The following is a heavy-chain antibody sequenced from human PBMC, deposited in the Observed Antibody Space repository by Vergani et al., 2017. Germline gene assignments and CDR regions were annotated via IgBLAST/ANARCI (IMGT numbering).Heavy chain of an antibody. V-gene: IGHV3-9*02. CDR1: GFTSAGYA. D-gene: IGHD6-6*01. CDR2: ISWNSNSI. Sequence: EVQLEESGGGLVLPGRSLRLSCVASGFTSAGYAMHWVRQAPGKGLEWVSGISWNSNSIGYADSVKGRFTISRDNAKNSLYLQMNRLRAEDTALYYCAKDLGTSSGCVWFDPGGKGTLVTVSS. CDR3: AKDLGTSSGCVWFDP. J-gene: IGHJ5*02.